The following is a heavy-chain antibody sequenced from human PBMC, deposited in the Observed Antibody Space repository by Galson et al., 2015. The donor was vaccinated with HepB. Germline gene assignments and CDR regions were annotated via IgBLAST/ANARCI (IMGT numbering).Heavy chain of an antibody. CDR2: ISGSGGRT. D-gene: IGHD2-8*01. J-gene: IGHJ6*02. CDR3: AKGWSAVFYDMDV. V-gene: IGHV3-23*01. Sequence: SLRLSCAASGFTVSSNFMSWVRQAPGKGLEWVSSISGSGGRTHYADSVKGRFTISRDNSKNTLYLQMNSLRAEDTAVYYCAKGWSAVFYDMDVWGQGTTVIVSS. CDR1: GFTVSSNF.